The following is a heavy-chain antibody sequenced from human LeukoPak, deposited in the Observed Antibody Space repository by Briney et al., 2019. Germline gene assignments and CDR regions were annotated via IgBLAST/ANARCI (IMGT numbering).Heavy chain of an antibody. Sequence: SETLSLTCTVSGGSISGYYWSWIRQPPGKGLEWIGYIYYSGGTNYNPSLKSRVTISVDTSKNQFSLKLSSVTAADTAVYYCASSANRPLTYYYYYMDVWGKGTTVTVSS. J-gene: IGHJ6*03. V-gene: IGHV4-59*12. CDR1: GGSISGYY. CDR3: ASSANRPLTYYYYYMDV. D-gene: IGHD1-14*01. CDR2: IYYSGGT.